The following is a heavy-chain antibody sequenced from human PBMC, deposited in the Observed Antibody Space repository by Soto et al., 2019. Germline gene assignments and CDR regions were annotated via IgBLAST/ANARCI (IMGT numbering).Heavy chain of an antibody. CDR2: FETEDGET. V-gene: IGHV1-24*01. J-gene: IGHJ3*02. Sequence: ASVKVSCKVSGYTLTELSMHWVRQAPGKGLEWMGGFETEDGETIYAQKFQGRVTMTEDTSTDTAYMELSSLRSEDTAVYYCATDVTMIVVAHDAFDIWGQGTMVTVSS. CDR1: GYTLTELS. CDR3: ATDVTMIVVAHDAFDI. D-gene: IGHD3-22*01.